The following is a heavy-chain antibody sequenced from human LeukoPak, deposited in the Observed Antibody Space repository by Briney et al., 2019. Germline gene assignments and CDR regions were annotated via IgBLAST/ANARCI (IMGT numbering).Heavy chain of an antibody. Sequence: SETLSLTCAVSGGSISSTTSYWGWTRQPPGKGLEWIGRIYYSGSTFYNPSLKSRVTISVDTSKNQLSLRLSPVTAADTAVYYCARHGSTDYFDYWGQGTLVTVSS. CDR1: GGSISSTTSY. CDR3: ARHGSTDYFDY. D-gene: IGHD2-2*03. CDR2: IYYSGST. V-gene: IGHV4-39*01. J-gene: IGHJ4*02.